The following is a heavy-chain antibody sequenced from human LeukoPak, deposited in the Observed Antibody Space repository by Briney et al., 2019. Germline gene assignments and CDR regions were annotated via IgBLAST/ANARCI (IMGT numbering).Heavy chain of an antibody. Sequence: GRSLRLSCAASGFTFSSYGMNWVRQAPGKGLEWVAVIWYEGSNKYYADSVKGRFTISRDNSKNTLSLQMNSLRAEDTAVYYCARLGSGWSFDFWGQGTLVAVSS. CDR3: ARLGSGWSFDF. CDR1: GFTFSSYG. CDR2: IWYEGSNK. D-gene: IGHD6-19*01. J-gene: IGHJ4*02. V-gene: IGHV3-33*01.